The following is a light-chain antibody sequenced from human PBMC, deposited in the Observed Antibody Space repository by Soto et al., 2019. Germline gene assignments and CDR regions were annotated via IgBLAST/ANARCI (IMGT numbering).Light chain of an antibody. CDR2: DTS. J-gene: IGKJ3*01. Sequence: EIVMTQSPATLSVSPGERTTLSCRASQSVSSSLAWYQQKPGQPPRLLIHDTSTRATGIPDRFSGSGSGTEFTLTITSLQSEDSAVYYCQQYDNWPSFNFGPGTKVDIK. V-gene: IGKV3-15*01. CDR3: QQYDNWPSFN. CDR1: QSVSSS.